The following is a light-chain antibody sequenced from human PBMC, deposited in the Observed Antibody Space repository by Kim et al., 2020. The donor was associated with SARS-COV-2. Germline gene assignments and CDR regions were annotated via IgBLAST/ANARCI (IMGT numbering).Light chain of an antibody. J-gene: IGKJ1*01. V-gene: IGKV3-20*01. CDR2: GAS. CDR1: QSVSSSY. Sequence: EIVLTQSPGTLSLSPGERATLSCRASQSVSSSYLAWYQQKPGQAPRLLIYGASSRATGIPDRFSGSGSGTDFTLTISRLEPEDFAVYYCQQYGCSRWTFGQGTKVDIK. CDR3: QQYGCSRWT.